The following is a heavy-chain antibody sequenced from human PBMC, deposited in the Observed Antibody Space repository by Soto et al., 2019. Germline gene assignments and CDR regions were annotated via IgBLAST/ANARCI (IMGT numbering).Heavy chain of an antibody. Sequence: EVQLLESGGGLVQPGGSLSLSCAASGFTFSSYAMSWFRQAPGKGLEWVSAISGSSGSTYYADSVKGRFTISRDNSNNTLYLQMNSLRAEDTAVYYCAPNPRAAELQYDFWSGYYPNNWFDPWGQGTLVTVSS. CDR1: GFTFSSYA. CDR3: APNPRAAELQYDFWSGYYPNNWFDP. CDR2: ISGSSGST. J-gene: IGHJ5*02. V-gene: IGHV3-23*01. D-gene: IGHD3-3*01.